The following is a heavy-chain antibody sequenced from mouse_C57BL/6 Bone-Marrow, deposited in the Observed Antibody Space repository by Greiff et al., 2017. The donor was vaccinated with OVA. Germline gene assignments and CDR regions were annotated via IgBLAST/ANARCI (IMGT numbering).Heavy chain of an antibody. J-gene: IGHJ2*01. CDR1: GYTFTSYW. CDR3: ARSDYDVKDYFDY. CDR2: IDPSDSET. D-gene: IGHD2-4*01. Sequence: QVQLQQSGAELVRPGSSVKLSCKASGYTFTSYWMHWVKQRSIQGLEWIGNIDPSDSETHYNQKFKDKATLTVDKSSSTAYMQLSSLTSEDSAVYYCARSDYDVKDYFDYWGQGTTLTVSS. V-gene: IGHV1-52*01.